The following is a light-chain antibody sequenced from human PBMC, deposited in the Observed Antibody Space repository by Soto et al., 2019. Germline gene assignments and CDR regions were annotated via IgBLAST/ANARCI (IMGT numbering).Light chain of an antibody. Sequence: EIVLTQSPATLSLSPGERATLSCRASQSVSSSLAWYQQKPGQAPRLLVYDASNRATGIPARFSSSGSGTDFTLTISSLESEDFAVYYCQQRSSWPPTFGGGTKV. CDR1: QSVSSS. CDR2: DAS. CDR3: QQRSSWPPT. V-gene: IGKV3-11*01. J-gene: IGKJ4*01.